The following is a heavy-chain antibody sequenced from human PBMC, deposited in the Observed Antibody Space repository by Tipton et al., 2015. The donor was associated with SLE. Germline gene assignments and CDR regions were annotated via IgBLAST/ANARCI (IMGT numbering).Heavy chain of an antibody. D-gene: IGHD6-13*01. CDR1: GGSFSGYY. CDR2: INHSGST. V-gene: IGHV4-34*01. Sequence: AGLVKPSETLSLTCAVYGGSFSGYYWSWIRQPPGKGLEWIGEINHSGSTNYNPSLKSRVTISVDTSKNQFSLKLSSVTAADTAVYYCARGRNGIAAAGLDYWGQGTLVTVSS. J-gene: IGHJ4*02. CDR3: ARGRNGIAAAGLDY.